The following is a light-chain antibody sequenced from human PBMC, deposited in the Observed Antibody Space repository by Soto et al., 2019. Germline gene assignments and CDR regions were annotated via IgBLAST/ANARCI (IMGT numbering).Light chain of an antibody. J-gene: IGLJ3*02. Sequence: QSVLTQPASVAGSPGQSITISCTGTNTDVGVYDYVSWYQQHPGKAPRVMIYEVTNRPSGVSNRFSGSKSGDTASLTISGLQSDDEADYYCSSYTTSATLVFGGGTKLTVL. CDR1: NTDVGVYDY. CDR3: SSYTTSATLV. V-gene: IGLV2-14*01. CDR2: EVT.